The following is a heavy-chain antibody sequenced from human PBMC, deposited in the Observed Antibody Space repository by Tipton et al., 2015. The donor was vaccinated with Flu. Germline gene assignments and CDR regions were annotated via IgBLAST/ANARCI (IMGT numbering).Heavy chain of an antibody. Sequence: TLSLTCTVSGGSISSYYWSWIRQPPGKGLEWIGYIYYSGSTNYNPSLKSRGTISVDTSKNQLSLKLSPVTAADTAVYYCARAPDSIVGATVFDYWGQGTLVTVSS. V-gene: IGHV4-59*01. CDR1: GGSISSYY. J-gene: IGHJ4*02. CDR2: IYYSGST. D-gene: IGHD1-26*01. CDR3: ARAPDSIVGATVFDY.